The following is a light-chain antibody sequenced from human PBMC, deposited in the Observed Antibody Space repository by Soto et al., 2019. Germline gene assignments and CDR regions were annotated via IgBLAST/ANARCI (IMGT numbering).Light chain of an antibody. J-gene: IGKJ5*01. Sequence: ILMTQSPVALSVSPGERATLSCRASQSVRSKLAWYQQKPGQAPRLLIYDASTRATDVPARFSGSGSETDFTLTISRLEPEDFALYYCQQYGSSAPITFGQGTRLEI. CDR1: QSVRSK. CDR3: QQYGSSAPIT. CDR2: DAS. V-gene: IGKV3-20*01.